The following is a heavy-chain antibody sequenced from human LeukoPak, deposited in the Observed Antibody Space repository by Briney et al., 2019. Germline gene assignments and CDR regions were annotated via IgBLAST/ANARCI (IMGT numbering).Heavy chain of an antibody. CDR1: GFTFSSYS. J-gene: IGHJ5*02. D-gene: IGHD6-19*01. Sequence: GGSLRLSCAASGFTFSSYSMNWVRQAPGKGLEWVPSISSSSSYIYYADSVKGRFTISRDNAKNSLYLQMNSLRAEDTAVYYCAREEASSGWYPGRFDPWGQGTLVTVSS. CDR3: AREEASSGWYPGRFDP. V-gene: IGHV3-21*01. CDR2: ISSSSSYI.